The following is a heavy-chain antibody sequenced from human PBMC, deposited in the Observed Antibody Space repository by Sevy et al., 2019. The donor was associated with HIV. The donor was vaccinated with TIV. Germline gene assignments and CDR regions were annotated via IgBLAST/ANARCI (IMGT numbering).Heavy chain of an antibody. CDR3: ARALITIFGVVPYPGRFDP. J-gene: IGHJ5*02. D-gene: IGHD3-3*01. CDR2: IIPIFGTA. CDR1: GGTFSSYA. Sequence: ASVKVSCKASGGTFSSYAISWVRQAPGQGLEWMGGIIPIFGTANYAQKFQGRVTITADESTSTAYMELSSLRSEDTAVYYCARALITIFGVVPYPGRFDPWGQGTLVTVSS. V-gene: IGHV1-69*13.